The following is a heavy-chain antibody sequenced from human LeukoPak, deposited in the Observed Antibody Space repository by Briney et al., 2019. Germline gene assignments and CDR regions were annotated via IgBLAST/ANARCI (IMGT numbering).Heavy chain of an antibody. V-gene: IGHV3-64*01. Sequence: PGGSLRLSCAASGFTFSHYAMHWGRQAPGKGLEYVSAISSNGGSTYYANSVKGRFTISRDNSKNTLYLQMGSLRAEDMGVYYCARDSITVSVGAFDIWGQGTMVIVSS. CDR1: GFTFSHYA. J-gene: IGHJ3*02. D-gene: IGHD2-2*01. CDR2: ISSNGGST. CDR3: ARDSITVSVGAFDI.